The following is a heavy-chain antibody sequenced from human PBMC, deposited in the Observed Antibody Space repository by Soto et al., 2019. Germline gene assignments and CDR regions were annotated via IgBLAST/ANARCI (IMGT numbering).Heavy chain of an antibody. CDR3: ARWDVLDI. J-gene: IGHJ6*02. CDR2: TYYLTKSHT. D-gene: IGHD1-26*01. Sequence: DTLPPTSIVAGVSSSNRDSWSWVSQPPSGGLEWLGRTYYLTKSHTDYATSVRGRITFNPDTYKDQFFLQLNAVTPGGTASYYSARWDVLDIWGRGTTVTVSS. CDR1: AGVSSSNRDS. V-gene: IGHV6-1*01.